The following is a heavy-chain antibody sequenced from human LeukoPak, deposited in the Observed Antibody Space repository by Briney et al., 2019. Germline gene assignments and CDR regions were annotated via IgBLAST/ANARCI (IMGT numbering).Heavy chain of an antibody. CDR2: IIPILGIA. V-gene: IGHV1-69*04. J-gene: IGHJ4*02. CDR3: AREGDYYGSGSPPDY. D-gene: IGHD3-10*01. CDR1: GGTFSSYA. Sequence: GASVKVSCKASGGTFSSYAISWVRQAPGQGLEWMGRIIPILGIANYAQKFQGRVTITADKSTSTAYMELSSLRSEDTAVYYCAREGDYYGSGSPPDYWGQGTLVTVSS.